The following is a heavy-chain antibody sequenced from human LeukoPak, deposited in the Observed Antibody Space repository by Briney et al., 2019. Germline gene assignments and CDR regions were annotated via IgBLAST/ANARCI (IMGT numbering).Heavy chain of an antibody. V-gene: IGHV4-61*02. CDR1: GGSISSSSYY. CDR2: IYTSGST. J-gene: IGHJ4*02. D-gene: IGHD3-22*01. Sequence: SETLSLTCTVSGGSISSSSYYWSWIRQPAGKGLEWIGRIYTSGSTNYNPSLKSRVTISVDTSKNQFSLKLSSVTAADTAVYYCARSSRDYYDSSGYSFDYWGQGTLVTVSS. CDR3: ARSSRDYYDSSGYSFDY.